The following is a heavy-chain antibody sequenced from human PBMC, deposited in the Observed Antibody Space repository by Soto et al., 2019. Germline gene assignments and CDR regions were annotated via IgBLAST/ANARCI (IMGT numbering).Heavy chain of an antibody. Sequence: QVHLQESGPGLVKPSQTLSLTCTVSGASISSGGFYWSWFRQLPGKGLEWIGYTYYTGTTDYNPSLKSQVTISIDTSETQFYLNLSSVIAADTAVYYCARGAYGGYAFWGQGTLVTVSS. CDR3: ARGAYGGYAF. J-gene: IGHJ1*01. V-gene: IGHV4-31*01. CDR1: GASISSGGFY. CDR2: TYYTGTT. D-gene: IGHD4-17*01.